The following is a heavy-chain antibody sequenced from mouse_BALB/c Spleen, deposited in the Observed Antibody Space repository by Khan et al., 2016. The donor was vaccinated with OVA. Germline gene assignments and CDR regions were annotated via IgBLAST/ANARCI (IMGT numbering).Heavy chain of an antibody. V-gene: IGHV1-26*01. D-gene: IGHD2-14*01. Sequence: VQLQQSGPDLVKTGASVKISCKASGYSFTAYYMNWVKLSHGKSLECIGRINPNTDTTNYNQKFKGKAILTVDTSSSTAYMELRSLTSEDSAVYFCARGYDVFAYWGQGTLVTVSA. CDR3: ARGYDVFAY. CDR1: GYSFTAYY. J-gene: IGHJ3*01. CDR2: INPNTDTT.